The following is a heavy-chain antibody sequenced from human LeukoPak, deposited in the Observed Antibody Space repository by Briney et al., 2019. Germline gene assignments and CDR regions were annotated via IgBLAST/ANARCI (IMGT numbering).Heavy chain of an antibody. Sequence: PGGSLRLSCAASGFTFSSYGMHWVRQAPGKGLEWVAVIWYDGSNKYYADSVKGRFTISRDNSKNSLYLQMNSLRAEDTAVYYCASVLGVNWFDPWGQGTLVTVSS. V-gene: IGHV3-33*01. CDR2: IWYDGSNK. D-gene: IGHD3-10*01. CDR3: ASVLGVNWFDP. J-gene: IGHJ5*02. CDR1: GFTFSSYG.